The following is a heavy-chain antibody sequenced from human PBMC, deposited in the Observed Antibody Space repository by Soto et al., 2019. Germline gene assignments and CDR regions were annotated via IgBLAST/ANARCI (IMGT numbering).Heavy chain of an antibody. CDR2: VNHSGEA. V-gene: IGHV4-34*01. CDR3: ARHGGKLGITGTMGNFDY. D-gene: IGHD1-20*01. Sequence: KPSETLSLTCGVYGGSFRNYYWIWVRQPPGKGLEWIGEVNHSGEATYNPSLQSRVTISVDTSNNQFSLKLTSVTAADTSVYYCARHGGKLGITGTMGNFDYWGQGSLVTVSS. J-gene: IGHJ4*02. CDR1: GGSFRNYY.